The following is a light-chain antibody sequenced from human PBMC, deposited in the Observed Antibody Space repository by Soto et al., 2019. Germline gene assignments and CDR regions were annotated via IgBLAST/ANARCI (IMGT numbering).Light chain of an antibody. CDR1: SSDVGAYNF. Sequence: QSALTQPASVSGSPGQSITISCTGTSSDVGAYNFVSWHRQHPGKAPKLMIYNVYDRPSGISYRFSGSKSGNTASLTISGLQGEDEADYYCSAYTVSRTYVFGTGTKVTVL. V-gene: IGLV2-14*03. CDR2: NVY. J-gene: IGLJ1*01. CDR3: SAYTVSRTYV.